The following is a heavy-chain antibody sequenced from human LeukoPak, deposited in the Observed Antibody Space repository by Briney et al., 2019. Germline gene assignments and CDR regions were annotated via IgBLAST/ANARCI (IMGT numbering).Heavy chain of an antibody. CDR3: AKGYQEYQLLTHAFDI. CDR2: ISGGST. V-gene: IGHV3-38-3*01. CDR1: GFTVSSNE. J-gene: IGHJ3*02. Sequence: GGSLRLSCAASGFTVSSNEMSWVRQAPGKGLEWVSSISGGSTYYADSVKGRFTISRDNSKNTLYLQMNSLRAEDTAVYYCAKGYQEYQLLTHAFDIWGQGTMVTVSS. D-gene: IGHD2-2*01.